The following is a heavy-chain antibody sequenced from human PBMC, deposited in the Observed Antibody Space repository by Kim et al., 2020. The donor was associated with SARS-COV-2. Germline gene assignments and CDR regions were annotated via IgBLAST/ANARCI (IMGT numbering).Heavy chain of an antibody. J-gene: IGHJ4*02. CDR1: GYTFTSYG. V-gene: IGHV1-18*01. CDR2: ISAYNGNT. CDR3: ARVLRWGRGYSYAPVDY. Sequence: ASVKVSCKASGYTFTSYGISWVRQAPGQGLEWMGWISAYNGNTNYAQKLQGRVTMTTDTSTSTAYMELRSLRSDDTAVYYCARVLRWGRGYSYAPVDYWGQGTLVTVSS. D-gene: IGHD5-18*01.